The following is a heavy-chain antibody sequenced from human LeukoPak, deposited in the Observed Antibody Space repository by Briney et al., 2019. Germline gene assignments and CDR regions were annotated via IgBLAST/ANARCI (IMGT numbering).Heavy chain of an antibody. V-gene: IGHV1-2*06. CDR2: INPNSGGT. CDR3: ARGQQLDDFEN. D-gene: IGHD6-13*01. CDR1: RYTFTGYY. J-gene: IGHJ4*02. Sequence: ASVKVSCKASRYTFTGYYMHWVRQVPGQGLEWMGRINPNSGGTNFAQKFQGRVTMTRDTSINTGYMELSRLRSDDTAVYYCARGQQLDDFENWGQGTLVTVSS.